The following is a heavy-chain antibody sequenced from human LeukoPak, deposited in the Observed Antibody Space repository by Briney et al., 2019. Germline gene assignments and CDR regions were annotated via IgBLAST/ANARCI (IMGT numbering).Heavy chain of an antibody. J-gene: IGHJ4*02. V-gene: IGHV4-34*01. Sequence: SETLSLTCAVYGGSFSGYYWSWIRQPPGKWLEWIGEINHSGSTNYNPSLKSRVTISVDTSKNQFSLKLSSVTAADTAVYYCASTRRAVAGPKSIDYWGQGTLVTVSS. CDR1: GGSFSGYY. CDR3: ASTRRAVAGPKSIDY. D-gene: IGHD6-19*01. CDR2: INHSGST.